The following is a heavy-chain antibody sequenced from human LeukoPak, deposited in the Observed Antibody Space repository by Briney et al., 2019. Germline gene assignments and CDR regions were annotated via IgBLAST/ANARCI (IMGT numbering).Heavy chain of an antibody. V-gene: IGHV5-51*01. CDR2: IYPGDSET. CDR3: ASEGRYGGYVVDY. CDR1: GXSFTNYW. Sequence: GESLKISCKASGXSFTNYWIAWVRQMPGKGLEWMGIIYPGDSETRYSPSFQGQVSISADKSISTAYLQWSSLKASDTAMYYCASEGRYGGYVVDYWGQGTLVTVSS. J-gene: IGHJ4*02. D-gene: IGHD5-12*01.